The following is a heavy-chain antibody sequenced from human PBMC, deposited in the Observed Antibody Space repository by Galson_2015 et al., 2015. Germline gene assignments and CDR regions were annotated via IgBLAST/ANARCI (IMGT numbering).Heavy chain of an antibody. CDR1: GYTFTDLS. V-gene: IGHV1-24*01. J-gene: IGHJ4*02. CDR2: FDPEDGET. CDR3: ATSKTTPMVRVLGY. Sequence: SVKVSCKASGYTFTDLSMHWVRQAPGKGLEWMGGFDPEDGETIYAQKFQGRVTMTEDTSTDTAYMELSSLRSEDTAVYYCATSKTTPMVRVLGYWGQGTLVTVSS. D-gene: IGHD5-18*01.